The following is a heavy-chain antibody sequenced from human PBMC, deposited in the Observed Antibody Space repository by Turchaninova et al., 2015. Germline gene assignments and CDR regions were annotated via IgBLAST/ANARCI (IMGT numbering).Heavy chain of an antibody. CDR3: AKDYCTGGICDKGGFDY. CDR1: GFTFYIFA. J-gene: IGHJ4*02. D-gene: IGHD2-8*02. V-gene: IGHV3-9*01. CDR2: VGWHGVSG. Sequence: EVQLVESGGGLVQPGGSLRLSCVASGFTFYIFALHWFRLASGTGLGGVSGVGWHGVSGWLADGGSVRFTNSRYNARTWLYLNKNSRKLEDTARYYFAKDYCTGGICDKGGFDYWGQGTLVTVSA.